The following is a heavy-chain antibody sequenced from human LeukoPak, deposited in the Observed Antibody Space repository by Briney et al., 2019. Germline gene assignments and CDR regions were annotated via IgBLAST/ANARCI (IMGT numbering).Heavy chain of an antibody. J-gene: IGHJ4*02. D-gene: IGHD6-19*01. CDR1: GGSISSYY. V-gene: IGHV4-59*01. CDR2: IYYSGST. CDR3: ARVRIAVADYYFDY. Sequence: SETLSLTCTVSGGSISSYYWSWIRQPPGKGLEWIGYIYYSGSTNYNPSLKSRVTISVDTSKNQFSLKLNSVTAADTAVYYCARVRIAVADYYFDYWGQGTLVTVSS.